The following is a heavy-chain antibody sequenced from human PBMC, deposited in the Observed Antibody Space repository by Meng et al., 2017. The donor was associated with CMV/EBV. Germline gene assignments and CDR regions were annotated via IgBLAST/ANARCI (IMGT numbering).Heavy chain of an antibody. V-gene: IGHV3-21*01. CDR3: ARGRDILTGYQGYQYGMDV. CDR2: ISSSSSYI. Sequence: GESLKISCAASGFTLSSYSMNWVRQAPGKGLEWVSSISSSSSYIYYADSVKGRFTISRDNAKNSLYLQMNSLRAEDTAVYYCARGRDILTGYQGYQYGMDVWGQGTTVTVSS. J-gene: IGHJ6*02. D-gene: IGHD3-9*01. CDR1: GFTLSSYS.